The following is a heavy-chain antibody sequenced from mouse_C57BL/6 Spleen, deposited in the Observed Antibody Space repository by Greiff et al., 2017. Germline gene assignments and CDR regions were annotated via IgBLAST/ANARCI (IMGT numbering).Heavy chain of an antibody. V-gene: IGHV1-61*01. Sequence: QVQLQQPGAELVRPGSSVKLSCKASGYTFTSYWMDWVKQRPGQGLEWIGNIYPSDSETHYNQKFKDKATLTVDNSSSTAYMQLSSLTSEDSAVYYCARWGYGTWFAYWGQGTLVTVSA. J-gene: IGHJ3*01. CDR2: IYPSDSET. CDR1: GYTFTSYW. D-gene: IGHD2-1*01. CDR3: ARWGYGTWFAY.